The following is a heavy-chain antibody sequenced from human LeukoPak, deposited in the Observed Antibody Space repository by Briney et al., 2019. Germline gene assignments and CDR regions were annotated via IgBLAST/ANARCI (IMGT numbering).Heavy chain of an antibody. Sequence: GASVKVSCKASGYTFTSYVMSWVRQAPGQGLEWMGWISAYNGNTNYAQKLQGRVTMTTDTSTSTAYMELRGLRSGDTAVYYFARGSPYYYDSSGLLYYFDYWGQGTLVTVSS. CDR1: GYTFTSYV. CDR3: ARGSPYYYDSSGLLYYFDY. V-gene: IGHV1-18*01. CDR2: ISAYNGNT. J-gene: IGHJ4*02. D-gene: IGHD3-22*01.